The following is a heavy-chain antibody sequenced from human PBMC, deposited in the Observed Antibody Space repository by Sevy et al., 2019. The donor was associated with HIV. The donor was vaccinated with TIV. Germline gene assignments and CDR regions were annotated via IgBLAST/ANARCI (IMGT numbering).Heavy chain of an antibody. D-gene: IGHD3-22*01. Sequence: SETLSLTCTVSGGSISSYYWSWIRQPPGKGLEWIGYIYYSGSTNYNPSLKSRVTISVDTSKNQFSLKLSSVTAADPAVYYWARGYYYDSSGYYYVLGPGYYYGMDVWGQGTTVTVSS. J-gene: IGHJ6*02. V-gene: IGHV4-59*13. CDR1: GGSISSYY. CDR2: IYYSGST. CDR3: ARGYYYDSSGYYYVLGPGYYYGMDV.